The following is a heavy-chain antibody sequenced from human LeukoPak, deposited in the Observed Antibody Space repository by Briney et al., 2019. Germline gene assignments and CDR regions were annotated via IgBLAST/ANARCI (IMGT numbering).Heavy chain of an antibody. CDR1: GFTFSSYA. CDR3: ARSSSGFLDFDY. Sequence: PGGSLRLSCAASGFTFSSYAMSWVRQAPGKGLEWVSAISGSGGSTYYADSVKGRFTISRDNSQNTLYLQMNSLRAEDTAEYYCARSSSGFLDFDYWGQGTLVTVSS. V-gene: IGHV3-23*01. CDR2: ISGSGGST. D-gene: IGHD6-19*01. J-gene: IGHJ4*02.